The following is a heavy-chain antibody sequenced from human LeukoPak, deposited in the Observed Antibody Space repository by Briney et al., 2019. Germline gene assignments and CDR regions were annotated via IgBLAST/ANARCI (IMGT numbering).Heavy chain of an antibody. CDR2: ISYGGSSK. Sequence: GGSLRLSCAASGFTFSSYGMHWVRQAPGKGLEWVAVISYGGSSKDYADSVKGRFTISRDNSKNTLYLQMNSLTVEDTAVYYCGILTLSPGWGQGTLVTVSS. V-gene: IGHV3-30*03. D-gene: IGHD2-8*01. CDR3: GILTLSPG. CDR1: GFTFSSYG. J-gene: IGHJ4*02.